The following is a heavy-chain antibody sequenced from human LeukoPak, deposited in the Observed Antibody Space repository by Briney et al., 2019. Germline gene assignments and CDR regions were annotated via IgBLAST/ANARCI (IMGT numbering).Heavy chain of an antibody. CDR2: IYLDGSRA. Sequence: GGSLRLSCAVPRFTFSNYWMSWARQSPGKGLEWVANIYLDGSRAYYVDSVKGRFTISRDNAKNSLFLQMNSLSAEDTAVYYCGRAGPVTKDHFIDVWGKGTTVTVSS. CDR1: RFTFSNYW. CDR3: GRAGPVTKDHFIDV. J-gene: IGHJ6*03. D-gene: IGHD2-2*01. V-gene: IGHV3-7*01.